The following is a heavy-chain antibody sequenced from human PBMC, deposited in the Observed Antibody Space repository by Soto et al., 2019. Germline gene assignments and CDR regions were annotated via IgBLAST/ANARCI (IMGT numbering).Heavy chain of an antibody. J-gene: IGHJ4*02. CDR3: ARDYSRYGFDY. CDR1: GGTFSSYA. CDR2: IIPIFGTA. V-gene: IGHV1-69*06. Sequence: GASVKVSCKASGGTFSSYAISWVRQAPGQGLEWMGGIIPIFGTANYAQKFQGRVTITADKSTSTAYMELSSLRSEDTAVYYCARDYSRYGFDYWGQGTLVTVSS. D-gene: IGHD5-18*01.